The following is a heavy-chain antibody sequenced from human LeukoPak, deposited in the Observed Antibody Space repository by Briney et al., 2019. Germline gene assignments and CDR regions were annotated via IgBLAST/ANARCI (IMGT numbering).Heavy chain of an antibody. CDR3: ARGPSHYDFWSPGTGY. Sequence: GGSLRLSCAASGFTFSSYWMSWVRQAPGKGLEWVANIKQDGSEKYYVDSVKGRFTISRDNAKNSLYLQMNSLRAEDTAVYYCARGPSHYDFWSPGTGYWGQGTLVTVSS. CDR1: GFTFSSYW. D-gene: IGHD3-3*01. V-gene: IGHV3-7*01. CDR2: IKQDGSEK. J-gene: IGHJ4*02.